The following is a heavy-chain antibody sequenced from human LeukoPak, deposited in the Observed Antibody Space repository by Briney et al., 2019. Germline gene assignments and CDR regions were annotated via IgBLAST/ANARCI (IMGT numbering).Heavy chain of an antibody. D-gene: IGHD3-3*01. V-gene: IGHV3-23*01. CDR1: GFTFSSHA. J-gene: IGHJ4*02. CDR3: AQDRLPLALFGVVIPYYFDY. CDR2: ISGSGGST. Sequence: GGSLRLSCAASGFTFSSHAMSSVRQAPGKGLEWVSAISGSGGSTYYADSVKCRFTISRDNSKNTLYLQLNSLRAEDTAVYYCAQDRLPLALFGVVIPYYFDYWGQGTLVTVSS.